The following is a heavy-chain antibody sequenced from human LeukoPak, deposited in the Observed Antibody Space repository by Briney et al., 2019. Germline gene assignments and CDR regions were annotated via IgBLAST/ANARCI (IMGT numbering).Heavy chain of an antibody. Sequence: PGGSLRLSCAASGFTFDDYAMHLVRQAPGKGLEWVSSISSSSSYIYYADSVKGRFTISRDNAKNSLYLQMNSLRAEDTAVYYCARGSYCSGGSCLEDRYYYYGMDVWGQGTTVTVSS. CDR1: GFTFDDYA. CDR3: ARGSYCSGGSCLEDRYYYYGMDV. J-gene: IGHJ6*02. V-gene: IGHV3-21*01. D-gene: IGHD2-15*01. CDR2: ISSSSSYI.